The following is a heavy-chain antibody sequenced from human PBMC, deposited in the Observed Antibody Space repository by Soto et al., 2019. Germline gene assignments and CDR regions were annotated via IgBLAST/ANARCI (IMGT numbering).Heavy chain of an antibody. Sequence: QVQMVQSGAEVKKPGASVKVSCRASGYRFTSYDVNWVRQATGQGLEWMGWMNPNSGNTAFAEKIQGRVTMNRDNPISTALMELSGLTSEDAAVYYYARYPYTSYCSDGSCSYDAFDIWGQGTVVTVSS. CDR3: ARYPYTSYCSDGSCSYDAFDI. CDR2: MNPNSGNT. V-gene: IGHV1-8*01. D-gene: IGHD2-15*01. CDR1: GYRFTSYD. J-gene: IGHJ3*02.